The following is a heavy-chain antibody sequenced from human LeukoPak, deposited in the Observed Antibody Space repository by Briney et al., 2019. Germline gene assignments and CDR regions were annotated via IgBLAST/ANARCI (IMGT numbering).Heavy chain of an antibody. V-gene: IGHV4-30-2*01. Sequence: SETLSLTCAVSGDSISSGGYPWSWIRQPPGKGLEWIGYIYHSGSTYYNPSLKSRVTISVDRSKNQFSLKLNSVTPEDTAVYYCARRLTQYDCFDPWGQGILVTVSS. CDR3: ARRLTQYDCFDP. J-gene: IGHJ5*02. D-gene: IGHD2-2*01. CDR2: IYHSGST. CDR1: GDSISSGGYP.